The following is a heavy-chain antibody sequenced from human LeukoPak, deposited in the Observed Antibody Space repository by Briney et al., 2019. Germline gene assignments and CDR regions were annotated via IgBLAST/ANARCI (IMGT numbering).Heavy chain of an antibody. Sequence: GGSLRLSCAASGFTFNNYWMNWVRQAPGKGLVLVARISGDGRTRSYVDSVRGRFTISRDNSKNTLYLQMNSLRVEDTAVYYCAKDSQSVAFFLDDAFDLWGQGTIVTVSA. D-gene: IGHD2/OR15-2a*01. CDR2: ISGDGRTR. CDR3: AKDSQSVAFFLDDAFDL. CDR1: GFTFNNYW. V-gene: IGHV3-74*01. J-gene: IGHJ3*01.